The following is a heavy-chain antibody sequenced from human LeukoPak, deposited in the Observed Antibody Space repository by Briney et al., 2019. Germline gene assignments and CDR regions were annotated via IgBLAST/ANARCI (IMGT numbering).Heavy chain of an antibody. Sequence: GESLKISCKASGYSFTTYWLAWVRQMPGKGLEWMGIIYLDDSDARYRPSFQGQVTISADKSISTAYLQWSSLKASDTAMYYCARQGYCSSTSCYVDFWGQGTLVTVSS. D-gene: IGHD2-2*01. CDR1: GYSFTTYW. V-gene: IGHV5-51*01. CDR2: IYLDDSDA. J-gene: IGHJ4*02. CDR3: ARQGYCSSTSCYVDF.